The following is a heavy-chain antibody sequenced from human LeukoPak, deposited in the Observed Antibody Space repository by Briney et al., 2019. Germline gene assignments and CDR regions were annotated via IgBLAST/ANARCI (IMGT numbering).Heavy chain of an antibody. CDR1: GFTFSSYW. Sequence: GGSLRLSCAASGFTFSSYWMHWVRQAPGKGLVWVSRINSDGSSTSYADSVKGRFTISRDNAKNTLYLQMSSLRAEDTAVYYCARYDYYDSSGYKIAEYFQHWGQGTLVTVSS. V-gene: IGHV3-74*01. D-gene: IGHD3-22*01. J-gene: IGHJ1*01. CDR2: INSDGSST. CDR3: ARYDYYDSSGYKIAEYFQH.